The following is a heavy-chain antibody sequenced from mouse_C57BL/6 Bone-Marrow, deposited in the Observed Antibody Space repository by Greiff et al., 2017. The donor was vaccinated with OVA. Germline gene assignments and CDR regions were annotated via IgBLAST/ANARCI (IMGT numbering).Heavy chain of an antibody. CDR1: GYTFTSYD. J-gene: IGHJ1*03. V-gene: IGHV1-85*01. CDR2: IYPRDGST. CDR3: ARMVNWYFDV. Sequence: VKLVESGPELVKPGASVKLSCKASGYTFTSYDINWVKQRPGQGLEWIGWIYPRDGSTKYNEKFKGKATLTVDTSSSTAYMELHSLTSEDSAVYFCARMVNWYFDVWGTGTTVTVSS. D-gene: IGHD2-2*01.